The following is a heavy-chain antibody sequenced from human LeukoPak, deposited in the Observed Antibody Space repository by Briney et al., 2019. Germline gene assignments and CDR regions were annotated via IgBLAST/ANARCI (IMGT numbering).Heavy chain of an antibody. V-gene: IGHV4-34*01. CDR3: ARGLASGYPPIPFDY. CDR2: INHSGST. J-gene: IGHJ4*02. Sequence: PSETLSLTCAVYGGSFSGYYWSWIRQPPGKGLEWIGEINHSGSTTYNSPLKSRVTISVDTSKNEFSLNLTSVTAADTAIYYCARGLASGYPPIPFDYWGQGTLVTVSS. CDR1: GGSFSGYY. D-gene: IGHD3-3*01.